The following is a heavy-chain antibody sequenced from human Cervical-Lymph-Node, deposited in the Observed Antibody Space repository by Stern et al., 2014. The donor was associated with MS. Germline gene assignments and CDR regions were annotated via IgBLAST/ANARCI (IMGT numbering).Heavy chain of an antibody. CDR3: ARLGSYTGYDYDAFDI. CDR1: GYSFTNSW. Sequence: EVQLVESGADVKKPGESLKISCKASGYSFTNSWIGWVRQMPGKGLEWMGIIYPGNFDTRSSPSFQGQVPISADRSISTAYLQWSSLKASDTAMYYCARLGSYTGYDYDAFDIWGQGTVVTVSS. V-gene: IGHV5-51*03. CDR2: IYPGNFDT. J-gene: IGHJ3*02. D-gene: IGHD5-12*01.